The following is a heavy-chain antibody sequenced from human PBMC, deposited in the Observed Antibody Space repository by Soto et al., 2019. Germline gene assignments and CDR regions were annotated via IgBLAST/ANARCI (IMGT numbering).Heavy chain of an antibody. CDR2: INSDGSST. J-gene: IGHJ4*02. V-gene: IGHV3-74*03. CDR1: GFTFSSYW. D-gene: IGHD5-18*01. CDR3: AGDGDTAMVPIDY. Sequence: PGGSLRLSCAASGFTFSSYWMHWVRQAPGKGLVWVSRINSDGSSTKYADSVKGRFTISRDNAKNTLYLQMNSLRAEDTAVYYCAGDGDTAMVPIDYWGQGTLVTVSS.